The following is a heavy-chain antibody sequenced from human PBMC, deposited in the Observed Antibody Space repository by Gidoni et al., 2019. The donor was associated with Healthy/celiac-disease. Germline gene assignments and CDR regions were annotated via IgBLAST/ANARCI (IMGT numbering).Heavy chain of an antibody. CDR2: ISGSGGST. CDR1: GFPFSSYA. CDR3: AKGIGSWYFAFDI. V-gene: IGHV3-23*01. D-gene: IGHD6-13*01. J-gene: IGHJ3*02. Sequence: EVQLLESGGGLVQPGGSLRLSCAASGFPFSSYAMSWVRQAPGKGLEWVSAISGSGGSTYYADSVKGRFTISRDNSKNTLYLQMNSLRAEDTAVYYCAKGIGSWYFAFDIWGQGTMVTVSS.